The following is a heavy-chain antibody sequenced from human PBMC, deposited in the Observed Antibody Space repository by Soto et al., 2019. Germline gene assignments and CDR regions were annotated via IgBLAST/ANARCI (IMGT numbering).Heavy chain of an antibody. J-gene: IGHJ4*02. D-gene: IGHD4-17*01. CDR3: AKRVYGDYVWFDY. V-gene: IGHV3-23*01. CDR2: ISGDAGST. Sequence: EVQLLESGGGLVQPGGSLRLSCAASGFSFSDYAMSWVRQAPGKGLEWVSIISGDAGSTKYADSVKGRFTISRVNSKNTVYLKMNSLRAEDTAVYYCAKRVYGDYVWFDYWGQGTLVTVSS. CDR1: GFSFSDYA.